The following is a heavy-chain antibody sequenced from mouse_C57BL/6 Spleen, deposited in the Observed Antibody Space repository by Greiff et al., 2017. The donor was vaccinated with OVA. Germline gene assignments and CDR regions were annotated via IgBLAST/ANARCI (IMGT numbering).Heavy chain of an antibody. D-gene: IGHD4-1*01. CDR1: GYTFTSYW. J-gene: IGHJ2*01. CDR3: ARSRRETGTGRAHYFDY. V-gene: IGHV1-52*01. CDR2: IDPSDSET. Sequence: QVQLQQPGAELVRPGSSVKLSCKASGYTFTSYWMHWVKQRPIQGLEWIGNIDPSDSETHYNQKFKDKATLTVDKSSSTAYMQLSSLTSEDSAVYYCARSRRETGTGRAHYFDYWGQGTTLTVSS.